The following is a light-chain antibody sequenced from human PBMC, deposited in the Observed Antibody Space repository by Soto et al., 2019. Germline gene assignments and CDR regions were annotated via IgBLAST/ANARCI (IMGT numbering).Light chain of an antibody. CDR2: ENN. Sequence: QSVLTQPPSVSGAPGQRVTISCTGSSSNIGAGNDVHWYQHLPGTAPKLLMYENNNRPSGVPDRFSGSKSGNTASLTISGLQAEDEADYYCSSYTSSSNWVFGGGTKVTVL. V-gene: IGLV1-40*01. J-gene: IGLJ3*02. CDR3: SSYTSSSNWV. CDR1: SSNIGAGND.